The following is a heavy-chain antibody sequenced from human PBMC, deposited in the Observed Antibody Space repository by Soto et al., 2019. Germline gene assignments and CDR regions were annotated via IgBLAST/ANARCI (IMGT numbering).Heavy chain of an antibody. V-gene: IGHV1-3*01. CDR1: GYTLTELS. J-gene: IGHJ4*02. CDR3: ARGVAPYYFDY. Sequence: ASVKVSCKVSGYTLTELSMHWVRQAPGQGLEWMGWINAGNGNTKYSQKFQGRVTITRDTSASTAYMELSSLRSEDTAVYYCARGVAPYYFDYWGQGTLVTVSS. D-gene: IGHD2-15*01. CDR2: INAGNGNT.